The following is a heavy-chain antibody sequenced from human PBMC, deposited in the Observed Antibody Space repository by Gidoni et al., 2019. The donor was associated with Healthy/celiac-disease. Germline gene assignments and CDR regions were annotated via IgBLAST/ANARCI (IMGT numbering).Heavy chain of an antibody. V-gene: IGHV3-7*03. CDR2: IKQDGSEK. CDR3: ARDPEDWSGYSMWAFND. J-gene: IGHJ4*02. Sequence: EVQLVESGGGWVQPGGSLRLSCAASGFTFSSHSMSWVRQAPGKGLEWVANIKQDGSEKYYVDSVKGRFTISRDNAKNSLYLQMNSLRAEDTAVYYCARDPEDWSGYSMWAFNDWGQGTLVTVSS. D-gene: IGHD3-3*01. CDR1: GFTFSSHS.